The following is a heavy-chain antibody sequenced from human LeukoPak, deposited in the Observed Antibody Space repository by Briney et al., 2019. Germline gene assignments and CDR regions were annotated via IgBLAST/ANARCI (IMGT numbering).Heavy chain of an antibody. CDR3: AGTTVTTLHAFDI. V-gene: IGHV4-61*05. CDR1: GGSISSSSHY. Sequence: SETLSLTCIVSGGSISSSSHYWAWIRQPPGKGLEWIGYIYYSGSTNYNPSLKSRVTISVDTSKNQFSLKLSSVTAADTAVYYCAGTTVTTLHAFDIWGQGTMVTVSS. J-gene: IGHJ3*02. CDR2: IYYSGST. D-gene: IGHD4-17*01.